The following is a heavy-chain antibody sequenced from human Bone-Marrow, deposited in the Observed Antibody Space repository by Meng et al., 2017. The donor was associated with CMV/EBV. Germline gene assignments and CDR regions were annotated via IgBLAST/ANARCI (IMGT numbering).Heavy chain of an antibody. J-gene: IGHJ4*02. Sequence: GGSLSLSCAASGFTFYNAWMNWVREAPGKGQEWVGRIKSKTDGGTTDYAAPVKGRFTISRDDSKNTVYLQMNSLKTEDTAVYYCTTGAPDFWSGPDIYHFDNWGQGNLVTVSS. CDR2: IKSKTDGGTT. CDR1: GFTFYNAW. CDR3: TTGAPDFWSGPDIYHFDN. D-gene: IGHD3-3*01. V-gene: IGHV3-15*01.